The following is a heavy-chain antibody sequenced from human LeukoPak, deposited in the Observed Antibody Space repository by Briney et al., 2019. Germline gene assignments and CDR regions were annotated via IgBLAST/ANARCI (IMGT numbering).Heavy chain of an antibody. CDR2: IYSGGDT. D-gene: IGHD6-13*01. Sequence: LPGGSLRLSCAASGFNVSNNYMNSVRQAPGKGLELVSLIYSGGDTSYADSVKGRFTVSRDHSKNTLYLQMNSLRAEDTAVYYCARDPPAVALNTYAWGQGTLVIVSS. V-gene: IGHV3-66*01. CDR1: GFNVSNNY. CDR3: ARDPPAVALNTYA. J-gene: IGHJ5*02.